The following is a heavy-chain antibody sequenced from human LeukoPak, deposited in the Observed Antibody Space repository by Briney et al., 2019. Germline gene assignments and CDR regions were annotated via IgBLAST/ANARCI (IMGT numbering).Heavy chain of an antibody. D-gene: IGHD4-17*01. CDR1: GYSISSGYY. V-gene: IGHV4-38-2*02. CDR3: ARGHYGDYLGLIFDY. CDR2: IYHSGST. J-gene: IGHJ4*02. Sequence: PSETLSLTCTVSGYSISSGYYWGWIRQPPGKGLEWIGSIYHSGSTYYNPSLKSRVTISVDTSKNQFSLKLSSVTAADTAVYYCARGHYGDYLGLIFDYWGQGTLVTVSS.